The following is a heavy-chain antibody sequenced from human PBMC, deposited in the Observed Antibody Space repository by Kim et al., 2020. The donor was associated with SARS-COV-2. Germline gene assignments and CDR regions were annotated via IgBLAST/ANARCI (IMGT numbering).Heavy chain of an antibody. Sequence: GESLKISCKGSGYSFTSYWIGWVRQMPGKGLEWMGIIYPGDSDTRYSPSFQGQVTISADKSISTAYLQWSSLKASDTAMYYCARRVARDSSGYYSEYNWFDPWGQGTLVTVSS. CDR2: IYPGDSDT. V-gene: IGHV5-51*01. CDR3: ARRVARDSSGYYSEYNWFDP. J-gene: IGHJ5*02. CDR1: GYSFTSYW. D-gene: IGHD3-22*01.